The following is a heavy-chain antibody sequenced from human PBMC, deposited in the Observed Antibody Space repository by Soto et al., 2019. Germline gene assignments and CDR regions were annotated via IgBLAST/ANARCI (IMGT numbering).Heavy chain of an antibody. D-gene: IGHD1-26*01. CDR3: AKDLRGGATSIDY. CDR2: ISGSGITT. J-gene: IGHJ4*02. V-gene: IGHV3-23*01. CDR1: GFTFSSYA. Sequence: LRLSCAASGFTFSSYAMSWVRQAPGKGLEWVSVISGSGITTCYADSVKGRFTISRDNSKNTLYLQMNSLRAEDTAVYYCAKDLRGGATSIDYWGQGTLVTVSS.